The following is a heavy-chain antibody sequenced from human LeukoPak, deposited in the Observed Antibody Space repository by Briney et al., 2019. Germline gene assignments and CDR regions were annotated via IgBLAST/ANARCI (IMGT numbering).Heavy chain of an antibody. D-gene: IGHD6-13*01. CDR3: AKWRSSSWYSQQDYFDY. CDR1: EFSFSSYS. CDR2: ISSSSSWI. V-gene: IGHV3-21*04. J-gene: IGHJ4*02. Sequence: GGSLRLSCAPSEFSFSSYSMNWVRQAPGKGLEWVSSISSSSSWIFYADSVKGRFTISRDNAKNSLYLQMNSLRAEDTALYYCAKWRSSSWYSQQDYFDYWGQGTLVTVSS.